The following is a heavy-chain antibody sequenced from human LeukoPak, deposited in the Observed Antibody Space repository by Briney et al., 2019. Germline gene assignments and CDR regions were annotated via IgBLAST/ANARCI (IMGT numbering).Heavy chain of an antibody. CDR3: ARLVGTGMVNSFGY. CDR1: AYRLTRYW. J-gene: IGHJ4*02. D-gene: IGHD2-15*01. V-gene: IGHV5-51*01. Sequence: GESLNVAGTASAYRLTRYWIGWVLKISGKCLVCMSIIYPGDADIRYSPSFQGQVTISADKSISSAYLQWSSLKASDTAMYYCARLVGTGMVNSFGYWGQGTLVTVSS. CDR2: IYPGDADI.